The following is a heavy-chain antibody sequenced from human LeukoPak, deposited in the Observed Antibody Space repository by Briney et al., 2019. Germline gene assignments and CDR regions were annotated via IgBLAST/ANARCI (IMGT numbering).Heavy chain of an antibody. CDR1: GGSLENNH. J-gene: IGHJ4*02. Sequence: SETLSLTCAVSGGSLENNHWAWIRLPAGKGLEWIGRLHVSGNTNFNPSLKSRVTISVDTSKNQFSLKMTSMTAADTAVYFCARDPLRSSFDCWGQGILVTVAP. V-gene: IGHV4-4*07. CDR3: ARDPLRSSFDC. D-gene: IGHD1-26*01. CDR2: LHVSGNT.